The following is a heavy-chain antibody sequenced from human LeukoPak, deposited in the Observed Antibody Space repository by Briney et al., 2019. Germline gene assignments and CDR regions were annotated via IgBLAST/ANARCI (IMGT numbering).Heavy chain of an antibody. D-gene: IGHD3-22*01. Sequence: GGSLRLSCAASGFTFSDYYMSWIRQAPGKGLEWVSYISSSGSTIYYADSVKGRFTISRDNAKNSLYLQMNSLRAEDTAVYYCATPLDYFDMSDSHQGGDWGQGTLVTVSS. CDR1: GFTFSDYY. CDR2: ISSSGSTI. V-gene: IGHV3-11*01. J-gene: IGHJ4*02. CDR3: ATPLDYFDMSDSHQGGD.